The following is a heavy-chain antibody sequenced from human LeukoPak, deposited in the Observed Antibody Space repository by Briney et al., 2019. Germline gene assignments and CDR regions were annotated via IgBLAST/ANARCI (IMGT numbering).Heavy chain of an antibody. CDR1: GFTFSSYG. CDR3: AKDLVLIAVAGTGDY. V-gene: IGHV3-30*18. D-gene: IGHD6-19*01. CDR2: ISYDGSNK. J-gene: IGHJ4*02. Sequence: GGSLRLSCAASGFTFSSYGMHWVRQAPGKGLEWVAVISYDGSNKYYADSVKGRFTISRDKSKNTLYLQMNSLRAEDTAVYYCAKDLVLIAVAGTGDYWGQGTLVTVSS.